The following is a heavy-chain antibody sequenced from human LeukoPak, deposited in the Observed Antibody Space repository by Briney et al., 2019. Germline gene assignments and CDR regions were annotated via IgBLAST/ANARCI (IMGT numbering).Heavy chain of an antibody. CDR3: ARDIKWQLPETLSFDS. CDR2: ISSSSSYI. V-gene: IGHV3-21*01. D-gene: IGHD1-26*01. J-gene: IGHJ4*02. Sequence: GGSLRLSCAASGFTFSSYSMNWVRQAPGKGLEWVSSISSSSSYIYYADSVKGRFTISRDNSRDTLYLQMNSLRAEDSALYYCARDIKWQLPETLSFDSWGQGTLVTVSS. CDR1: GFTFSSYS.